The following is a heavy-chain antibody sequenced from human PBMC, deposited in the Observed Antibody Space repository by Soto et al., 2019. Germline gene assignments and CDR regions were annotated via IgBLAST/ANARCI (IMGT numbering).Heavy chain of an antibody. Sequence: SETLSLTCTVSGGSISSGDYYWSWIRQPPGKGLEWIGYIYYSGSTYYNPSLKSRVTISVDTSKNQFSLKLSSVTAADTAVYYCAGARTYGRVLRYFDWLPKYYFDYWGQGTLVTVSS. CDR2: IYYSGST. V-gene: IGHV4-30-4*01. D-gene: IGHD3-9*01. CDR3: AGARTYGRVLRYFDWLPKYYFDY. CDR1: GGSISSGDYY. J-gene: IGHJ4*02.